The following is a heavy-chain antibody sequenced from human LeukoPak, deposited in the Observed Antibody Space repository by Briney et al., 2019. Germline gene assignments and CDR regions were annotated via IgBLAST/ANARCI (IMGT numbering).Heavy chain of an antibody. J-gene: IGHJ3*02. CDR2: ISSSSSYI. V-gene: IGHV3-21*01. D-gene: IGHD2-15*01. CDR3: AGCVGEGGSPDAFDI. CDR1: GFTFSSYS. Sequence: PGGSLRLSCAASGFTFSSYSMNWVRQAPGKGLEWVSSISSSSSYIYYADSVKGRFTISRDNAKNSLYLQMNSLRAEDTAVYYCAGCVGEGGSPDAFDIWGQGTMVTVSS.